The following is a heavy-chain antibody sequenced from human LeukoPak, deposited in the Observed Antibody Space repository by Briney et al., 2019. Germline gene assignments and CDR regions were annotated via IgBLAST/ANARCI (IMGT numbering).Heavy chain of an antibody. CDR3: AKIGVIGHWYSDL. CDR1: GFPFSSHG. J-gene: IGHJ2*01. Sequence: GGSLRLSCAASGFPFSSHGMRWVRQAPGKGPEAVSSRSSGSDYTFYADAVRGRFTIFRDNSKNTTYLQMNSLRVGDTAVYYCAKIGVIGHWYSDLWGRGTLVTVSS. D-gene: IGHD3/OR15-3a*01. CDR2: RSSGSDYT. V-gene: IGHV3-23*01.